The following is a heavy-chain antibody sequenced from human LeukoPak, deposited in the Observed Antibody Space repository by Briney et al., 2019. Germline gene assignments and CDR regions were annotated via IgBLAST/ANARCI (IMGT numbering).Heavy chain of an antibody. CDR2: IRPNSGDT. D-gene: IGHD4-17*01. Sequence: GASVKVSCKASGYTFTDYFIHWVRQAPGQGLEWMGWIRPNSGDTHYAQRFQGRVTMTRDMSVSSAHMELSSLRSDDTAIYYCARNYGHNSKYFDFWGQGTLVTVSS. V-gene: IGHV1-2*02. CDR1: GYTFTDYF. CDR3: ARNYGHNSKYFDF. J-gene: IGHJ4*02.